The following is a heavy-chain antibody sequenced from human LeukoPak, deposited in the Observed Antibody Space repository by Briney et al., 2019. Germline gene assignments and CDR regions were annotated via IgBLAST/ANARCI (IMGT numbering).Heavy chain of an antibody. V-gene: IGHV4-34*01. D-gene: IGHD3-3*01. CDR2: INHSGST. CDR1: GGSFSGYY. CDR3: AKDGDTIFGVVIINDY. Sequence: PSETLSLTCTVYGGSFSGYYWSWIRQPPGKGLEWIGEINHSGSTNYNPSLKSRVTISVDTSKNQFSLKLSSVTAADTAVYYCAKDGDTIFGVVIINDYWGQGTLVTVSS. J-gene: IGHJ4*02.